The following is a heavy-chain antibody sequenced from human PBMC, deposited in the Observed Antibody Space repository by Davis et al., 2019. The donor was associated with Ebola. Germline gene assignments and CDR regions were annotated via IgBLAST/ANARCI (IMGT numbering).Heavy chain of an antibody. CDR2: IYYSGST. CDR1: GGSISSSSYY. CDR3: ATTVLRYFDWLLSEYYFDY. V-gene: IGHV4-39*01. J-gene: IGHJ4*02. D-gene: IGHD3-9*01. Sequence: GSLRLSCTVSGGSISSSSYYWGWIRQPPGKGLEWIGSIYYSGSTYYNPSLKSRVTISVDTSKNQFSLKLSSVTAADTAVYYCATTVLRYFDWLLSEYYFDYWGQGTLVTVSS.